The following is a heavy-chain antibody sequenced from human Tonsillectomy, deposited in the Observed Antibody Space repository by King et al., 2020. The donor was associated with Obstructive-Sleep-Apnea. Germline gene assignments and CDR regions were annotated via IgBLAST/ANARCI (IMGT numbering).Heavy chain of an antibody. CDR3: ATRGGSYSRFDY. Sequence: VQLVQSGAEVKKPGASVKVSCKVSGYTLTKLSIHWVRQAPGKGLEWMGGFDPEEGETIYSQKFQGRGIMTEDTSTDTAYMDLRSLRSEDTAVYYCATRGGSYSRFDYWGQGTLVTVSS. D-gene: IGHD1-26*01. CDR1: GYTLTKLS. J-gene: IGHJ4*01. CDR2: FDPEEGET. V-gene: IGHV1-24*01.